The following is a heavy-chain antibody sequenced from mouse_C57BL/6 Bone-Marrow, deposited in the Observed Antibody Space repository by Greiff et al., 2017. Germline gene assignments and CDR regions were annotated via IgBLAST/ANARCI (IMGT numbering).Heavy chain of an antibody. D-gene: IGHD2-1*01. Sequence: EVKLVESGPELVKPGASVKISCKASGYSFTGYYMNWVKQSPEKSLEWIGEINPSTGGTTYNQKFKAKATLTVDKSSSTAYMQLKSLTSEDSAVYYCARGGNYGKDGFAYWGQGTRVTVAA. CDR2: INPSTGGT. V-gene: IGHV1-42*01. CDR1: GYSFTGYY. J-gene: IGHJ3*01. CDR3: ARGGNYGKDGFAY.